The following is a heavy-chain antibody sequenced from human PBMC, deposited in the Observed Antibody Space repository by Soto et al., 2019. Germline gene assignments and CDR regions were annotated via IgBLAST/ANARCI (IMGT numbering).Heavy chain of an antibody. V-gene: IGHV1-46*03. J-gene: IGHJ4*02. CDR2: INPSGGST. Sequence: GASVKLSCEACGYSFTSYYMHWVRQAPGQGLEWMGIINPSGGSTSYAQKFQGRVTMTRDTSTSTVYMELSSLRSEDTAVYYCARGFPLDDFWSGARDYWGQGTLVTVSS. CDR3: ARGFPLDDFWSGARDY. CDR1: GYSFTSYY. D-gene: IGHD3-3*01.